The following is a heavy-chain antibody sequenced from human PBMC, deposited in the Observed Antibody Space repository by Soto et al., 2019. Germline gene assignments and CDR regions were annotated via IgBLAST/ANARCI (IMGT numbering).Heavy chain of an antibody. V-gene: IGHV3-21*01. CDR3: ARELTYDFWRNYYYGMDV. CDR2: ISSSSSYI. J-gene: IGHJ6*02. D-gene: IGHD3-3*01. CDR1: GFTFSSYS. Sequence: GGSLRLSCAASGFTFSSYSMNWVRQAPGKGLEWVSSISSSSSYIYYADSVKGRFTISRDKAKNSLYLQMNSLRAEDTAVYYCARELTYDFWRNYYYGMDVWGQGTTVTVSS.